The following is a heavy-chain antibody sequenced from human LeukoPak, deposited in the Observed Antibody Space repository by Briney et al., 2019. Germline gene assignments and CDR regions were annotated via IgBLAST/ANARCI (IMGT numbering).Heavy chain of an antibody. J-gene: IGHJ5*02. CDR1: GFTFSSDA. D-gene: IGHD2-2*01. CDR2: ISGSGGST. CDR3: AKTSSIVVVPAASSPGWFDP. Sequence: GGSLRLSCAASGFTFSSDAMSWDRQAPGKGLEWVSAISGSGGSTYYAGSVRGRFTISRDNSKNTLYLQMNSLRAEDTAVYYCAKTSSIVVVPAASSPGWFDPWGQGTLVTVSS. V-gene: IGHV3-23*01.